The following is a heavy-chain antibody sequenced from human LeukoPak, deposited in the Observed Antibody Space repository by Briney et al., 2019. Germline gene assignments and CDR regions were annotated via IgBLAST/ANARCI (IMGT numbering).Heavy chain of an antibody. CDR3: AKDIISRGGSYSSAFDI. J-gene: IGHJ3*02. CDR1: GFTFSSYA. Sequence: ALRLSCAASGFTFSSYAMSWVRQAPGRGLEWVSGISWNSGSIGYADSVKGRFTISRDNAKNSLYLQMNSLRAEDTALYYCAKDIISRGGSYSSAFDIWGQGTMVTVSS. CDR2: ISWNSGSI. V-gene: IGHV3-9*01. D-gene: IGHD2-15*01.